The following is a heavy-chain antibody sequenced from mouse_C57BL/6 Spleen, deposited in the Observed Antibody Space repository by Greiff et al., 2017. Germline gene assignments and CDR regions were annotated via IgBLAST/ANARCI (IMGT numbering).Heavy chain of an antibody. J-gene: IGHJ4*01. V-gene: IGHV14-1*01. D-gene: IGHD4-1*01. CDR3: TMPLTGRAMDY. Sequence: FQLQQSGAELVRPGASVKLSCTASGFNIKDYYMHWVKQRPEQGLEWFGRIYPEVGDTEYAPKFQGKATMTADTSSNTAYLQLSSLTSEDTAVYYCTMPLTGRAMDYWGQGTSVTGSS. CDR2: IYPEVGDT. CDR1: GFNIKDYY.